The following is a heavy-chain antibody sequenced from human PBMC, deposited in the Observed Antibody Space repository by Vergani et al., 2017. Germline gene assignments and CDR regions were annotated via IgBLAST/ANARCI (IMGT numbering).Heavy chain of an antibody. CDR2: IKSKFDRGTT. CDR3: TTDPRYCGDGSCYWLRDHHYYGMDV. D-gene: IGHD2-21*01. CDR1: GFSFRNAW. V-gene: IGHV3-15*07. Sequence: EVQLVESGGGIVKPGGSFRLSCVASGFSFRNAWMNWVRRTPGKGLDWVGRIKSKFDRGTTVYAAAMKGRLTISRDDSKNTLFLQMNGLKTEGIGVYYCTTDPRYCGDGSCYWLRDHHYYGMDVWGQGTTVTVSS. J-gene: IGHJ6*02.